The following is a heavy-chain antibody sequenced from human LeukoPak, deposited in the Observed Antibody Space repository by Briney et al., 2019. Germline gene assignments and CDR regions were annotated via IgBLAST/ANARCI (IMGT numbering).Heavy chain of an antibody. V-gene: IGHV3-23*01. CDR1: GFIFRNYA. D-gene: IGHD3-9*01. J-gene: IGHJ4*02. CDR2: ITGSGDTT. CDR3: AKWGDYDILTGYYVSDF. Sequence: PGASLRLSCAASGFIFRNYAMSWVRQALGKGLEWVSAITGSGDTTYYADSVKGRFTVSRDNSKNTLYVEMNTLRAEDTAVYYCAKWGDYDILTGYYVSDFWGQGTLVTVS.